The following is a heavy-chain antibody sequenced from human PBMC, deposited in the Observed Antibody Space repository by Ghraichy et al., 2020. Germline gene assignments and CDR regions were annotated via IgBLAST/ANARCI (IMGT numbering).Heavy chain of an antibody. V-gene: IGHV3-7*03. CDR1: GFTFRDYW. CDR2: IRQDASEK. D-gene: IGHD3-22*01. J-gene: IGHJ4*02. Sequence: GGSLRLSCAASGFTFRDYWMSWVRQAPGKGPEWVANIRQDASEKNYADSVKGRFTISRDNARTSLSLQMNSLRAEDTAVYFCARHTYYYGSSGYYHLDYWGQGTLVTVYS. CDR3: ARHTYYYGSSGYYHLDY.